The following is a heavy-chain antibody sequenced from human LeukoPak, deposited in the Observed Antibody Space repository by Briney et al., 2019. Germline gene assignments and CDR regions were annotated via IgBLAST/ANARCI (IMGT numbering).Heavy chain of an antibody. D-gene: IGHD5-24*01. CDR2: INQDGSEK. Sequence: GGSLRLSCAASGFTFSSYWMSWVRQAPGKGLEWVANINQDGSEKYVDSVKGRFTISRDNAKNSLYLQMNSLRAEDTAVYYCARNLRDGYKGYYYYYMDVWGKGTTVTISS. CDR1: GFTFSSYW. J-gene: IGHJ6*03. V-gene: IGHV3-7*01. CDR3: ARNLRDGYKGYYYYYMDV.